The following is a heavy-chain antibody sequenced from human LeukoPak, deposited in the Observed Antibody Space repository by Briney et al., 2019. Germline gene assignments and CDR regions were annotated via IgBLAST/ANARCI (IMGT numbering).Heavy chain of an antibody. J-gene: IGHJ5*02. D-gene: IGHD3-22*01. V-gene: IGHV4-61*02. CDR2: IYTSGST. CDR3: ARDQYDSSGYYYLDP. CDR1: GGSISSGSYY. Sequence: SETLSLTCTVSGGSISSGSYYWSWIRQPAGKGLEWIGRIYTSGSTNYNPSLKSRVTISVDTSKNQFSLKLSSVTAADTAVYYCARDQYDSSGYYYLDPWGQGTLVTVSS.